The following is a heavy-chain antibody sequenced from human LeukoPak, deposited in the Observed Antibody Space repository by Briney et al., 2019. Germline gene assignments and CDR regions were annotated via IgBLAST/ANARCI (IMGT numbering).Heavy chain of an antibody. V-gene: IGHV1-2*02. CDR3: ARVVITTTDAFDI. D-gene: IGHD3-10*01. J-gene: IGHJ3*02. CDR2: INPNSGGT. CDR1: GYTFTGYY. Sequence: ASVKVSCKASGYTFTGYYMHWVRQAPGQGLEWMGWINPNSGGTSYAQKFQGRVTMTRDTSISTAYMELSRLRSDDTAVYYCARVVITTTDAFDIWGQGTMVTVSS.